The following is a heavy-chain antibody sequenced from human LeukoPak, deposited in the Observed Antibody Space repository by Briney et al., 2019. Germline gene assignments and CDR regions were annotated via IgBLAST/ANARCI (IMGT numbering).Heavy chain of an antibody. V-gene: IGHV4-59*01. CDR3: ARDTPTSLDI. Sequence: SETLSLTCTVSGGSISSYYWSWIRQPPGKGLEWIGYIYYSGSTNYNPSLKSRVTISVDTSKNQFSLKLSSVTAADTAVYYCARDTPTSLDIWGQGTMVTVSS. J-gene: IGHJ3*02. CDR1: GGSISSYY. CDR2: IYYSGST.